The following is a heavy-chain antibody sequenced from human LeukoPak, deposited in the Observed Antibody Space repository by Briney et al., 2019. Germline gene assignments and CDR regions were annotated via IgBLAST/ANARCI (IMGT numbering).Heavy chain of an antibody. CDR1: GFTFSNYA. J-gene: IGHJ4*02. CDR2: ISSVGGST. D-gene: IGHD3-22*01. CDR3: VKGNYYATSAYQFDY. V-gene: IGHV3-64D*06. Sequence: PGGSLRLSCSASGFTFSNYAMHWVRQAPGKGLAYVSAISSVGGSTYYADSVKGRFTISRDNSKNTLYLQMSSLRAEDTAVYYCVKGNYYATSAYQFDYWGQGTLVTVSS.